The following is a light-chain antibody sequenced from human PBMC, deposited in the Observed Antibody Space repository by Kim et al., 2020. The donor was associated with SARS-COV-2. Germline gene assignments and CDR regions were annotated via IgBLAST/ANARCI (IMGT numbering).Light chain of an antibody. CDR2: DAT. Sequence: DIQMTQSPSSLSASVGDRATITCQASQDITHYLSWYQQKPGQAPKLLIFDATDLQAGVPSRFSGSGSVTDFTFTISSLQPEDIGTYYCQQYNNLPITFGQGTRLEIK. CDR3: QQYNNLPIT. J-gene: IGKJ5*01. V-gene: IGKV1-33*01. CDR1: QDITHY.